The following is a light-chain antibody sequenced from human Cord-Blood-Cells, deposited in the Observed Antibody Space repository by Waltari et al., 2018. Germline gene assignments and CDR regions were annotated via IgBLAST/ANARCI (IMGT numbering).Light chain of an antibody. CDR1: QSVLYSSNNKNY. Sequence: DIVMTQSPDSLAVSLGERATINCKSSQSVLYSSNNKNYLAWYQQNPGQPPKLLIYWASTRESGVPDRFSGSGSGTDFTLTISSLQAEDVAVYYCQQYYSMYTFGQGTKLEIK. J-gene: IGKJ2*01. V-gene: IGKV4-1*01. CDR2: WAS. CDR3: QQYYSMYT.